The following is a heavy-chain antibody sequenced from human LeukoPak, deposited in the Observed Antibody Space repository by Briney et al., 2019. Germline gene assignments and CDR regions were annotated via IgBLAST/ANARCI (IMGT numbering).Heavy chain of an antibody. V-gene: IGHV4-39*01. CDR1: GGSISSSYYY. Sequence: SETLSLTCTVSGGSISSSYYYWGWIRQPPGKGLEWIGSIYYSGSTDYNPTLKSRVTISVDTSKKQLSLKLRSVTAADTAVYYCARHIRRQWLSEFDYWGQGTQVTVSS. D-gene: IGHD3-22*01. J-gene: IGHJ4*02. CDR2: IYYSGST. CDR3: ARHIRRQWLSEFDY.